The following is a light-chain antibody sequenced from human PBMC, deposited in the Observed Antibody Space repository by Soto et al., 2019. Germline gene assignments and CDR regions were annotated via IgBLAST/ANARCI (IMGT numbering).Light chain of an antibody. J-gene: IGKJ4*01. Sequence: IQVPQSPSPLSASVRYIVSITGRASQGISSYLAWYQQKPGKAPKLLIYAASTLQGGVPSRFSGSGSGTDFTLTISSLQPEDFATYYCQQLDSYPLTFGGGTKVDI. V-gene: IGKV1-9*01. CDR3: QQLDSYPLT. CDR2: AAS. CDR1: QGISSY.